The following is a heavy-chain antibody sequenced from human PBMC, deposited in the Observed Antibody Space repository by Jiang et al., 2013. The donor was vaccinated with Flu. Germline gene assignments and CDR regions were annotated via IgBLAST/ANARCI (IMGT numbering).Heavy chain of an antibody. CDR1: GYSFTSYW. D-gene: IGHD4-11*01. CDR3: ARQIFRGYTVTTSFDY. J-gene: IGHJ4*02. V-gene: IGHV5-51*01. Sequence: GAEVKKPGESLKISCRGSGYSFTSYWIGWVRQMPGKGLEWMGIIYPGDSDTRYSPSFQGQVTISADKSISTAYLQWSSLKASDTAMYYCARQIFRGYTVTTSFDYWGQGTLVTVSS. CDR2: IYPGDSDT.